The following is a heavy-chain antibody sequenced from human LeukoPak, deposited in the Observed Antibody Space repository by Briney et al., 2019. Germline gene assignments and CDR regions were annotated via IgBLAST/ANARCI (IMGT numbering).Heavy chain of an antibody. V-gene: IGHV3-48*02. J-gene: IGHJ6*02. CDR2: ISSSSSTI. D-gene: IGHD1-26*01. CDR3: ARGKVWGASQIGLFYYYGLDV. CDR1: GFTFSTYS. Sequence: GGSLRLSCAASGFTFSTYSMNWVRQAPGKGLEWVSYISSSSSTIYYADSVKGRFTISRDNAKNSLYLQMDSLRDEDTAVYYCARGKVWGASQIGLFYYYGLDVWGQGTTVTVSS.